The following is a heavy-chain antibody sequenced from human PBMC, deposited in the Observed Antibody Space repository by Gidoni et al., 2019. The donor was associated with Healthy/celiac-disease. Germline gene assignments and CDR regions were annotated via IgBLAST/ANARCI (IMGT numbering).Heavy chain of an antibody. V-gene: IGHV3-23*01. CDR2: ISGSGGST. CDR3: AKGDSSRGPPYYFDY. CDR1: GFTFTSYA. Sequence: EVQLLESGGGLVQPGGSLRLSCPAPGFTFTSYAMSWVRQAPGKGLEWVSAISGSGGSTYYADSVKGRFTISRDNSKNTLYLQMNSLRAEDTAVYYCAKGDSSRGPPYYFDYWGQGTLVTVSS. D-gene: IGHD6-13*01. J-gene: IGHJ4*02.